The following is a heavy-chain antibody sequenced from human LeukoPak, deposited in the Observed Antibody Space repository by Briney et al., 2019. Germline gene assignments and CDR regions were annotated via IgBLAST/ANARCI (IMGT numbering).Heavy chain of an antibody. D-gene: IGHD2-15*01. CDR2: ISGSGGST. Sequence: GGSLRLSCAASGFTFTNAWMSWVRQAPGRGLEWVSIISGSGGSTYYADSVKGRFTISRDNSKNTLYLQMTTLRAEDTAVYYCAKNCGGTCYSRFDSWGQGALVTVSS. J-gene: IGHJ4*02. V-gene: IGHV3-23*01. CDR1: GFTFTNAW. CDR3: AKNCGGTCYSRFDS.